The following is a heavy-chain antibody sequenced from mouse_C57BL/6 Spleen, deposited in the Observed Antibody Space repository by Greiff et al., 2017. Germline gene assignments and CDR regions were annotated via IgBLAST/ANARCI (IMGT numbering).Heavy chain of an antibody. J-gene: IGHJ2*01. Sequence: QVQLQQSGAELVKPGASVKISCKASGYAFSSYWMNWVKQRPGKGLEWIGQIYPGDGDTNYNGKFKGKATLTADKSSSTAYMQLSSLTSEDSAVYFCARLGYYYGTLYYFDYWGQGTTLTVSS. D-gene: IGHD1-1*01. CDR1: GYAFSSYW. V-gene: IGHV1-80*01. CDR2: IYPGDGDT. CDR3: ARLGYYYGTLYYFDY.